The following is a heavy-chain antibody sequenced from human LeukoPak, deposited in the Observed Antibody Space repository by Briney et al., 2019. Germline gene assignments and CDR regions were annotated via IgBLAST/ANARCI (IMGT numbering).Heavy chain of an antibody. V-gene: IGHV3-21*01. CDR3: ARDSRTAYYGSGSPYGMDL. CDR2: ISSSGSDI. Sequence: PGGSLRLSCAASGFTFGSYTMNWVRQAPGKGLEWVSSISSSGSDIYYADSVKGRFTISRDNPKNTLYLQMNSLRAEDTAVYCCARDSRTAYYGSGSPYGMDLWGKGTTVNV. CDR1: GFTFGSYT. J-gene: IGHJ6*04. D-gene: IGHD3-10*01.